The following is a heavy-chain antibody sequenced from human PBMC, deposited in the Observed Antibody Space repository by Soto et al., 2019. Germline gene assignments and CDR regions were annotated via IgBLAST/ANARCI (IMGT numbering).Heavy chain of an antibody. Sequence: QVQLVESGGVVVQPGGSLRLSCVVSGFTFSNFGMHWVRQAPGKRLEWVAVISYDGNYLSYADSVRGRLTVSRDNSKNTLYLQMDSLTAEDTAVYYCTKDTRYGDYEWGFDYWGKGTRVTVTS. CDR3: TKDTRYGDYEWGFDY. V-gene: IGHV3-30*18. CDR1: GFTFSNFG. J-gene: IGHJ4*02. CDR2: ISYDGNYL. D-gene: IGHD4-17*01.